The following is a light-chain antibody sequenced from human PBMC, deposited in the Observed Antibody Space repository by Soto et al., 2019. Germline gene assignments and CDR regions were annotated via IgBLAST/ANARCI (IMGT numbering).Light chain of an antibody. CDR1: SSDVGGYNY. Sequence: QSALTQPASVSGSPGQSITISCTGTSSDVGGYNYVSWYQHHAGKAPRLMIYASSNRPSGVSHRFSGSRSDNTASLTISGLQAEDEADYYCSSYTSISTLYVFGTGTKLTVL. CDR2: ASS. CDR3: SSYTSISTLYV. J-gene: IGLJ1*01. V-gene: IGLV2-14*01.